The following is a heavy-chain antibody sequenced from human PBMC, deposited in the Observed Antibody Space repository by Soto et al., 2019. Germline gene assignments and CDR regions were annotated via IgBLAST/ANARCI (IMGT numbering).Heavy chain of an antibody. J-gene: IGHJ4*02. CDR1: GDSVGSRTSY. V-gene: IGHV4-61*01. Sequence: PSETLSLTCTVSGDSVGSRTSYWSWIRQPPGKGLAWIGYVANSGTTNYNPSLKSRVTLSLDTSNNQFSLKLASVTAADTAVYYCARHLVVVPGEFDYWGQGTLVTVSS. CDR3: ARHLVVVPGEFDY. D-gene: IGHD2-2*01. CDR2: VANSGTT.